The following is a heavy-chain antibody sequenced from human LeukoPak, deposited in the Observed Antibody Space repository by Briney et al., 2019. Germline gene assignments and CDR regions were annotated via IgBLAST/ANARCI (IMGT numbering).Heavy chain of an antibody. CDR1: GGSISSSSYY. D-gene: IGHD2-2*01. Sequence: PSETLSLTCTVSGGSISSSSYYWGWIRQPPGKGLELIGSIYYSGSTYYNPSLKSRVTISVDTSKNQFSLKLSSVTAADTAVYYCASQIVVPAALMGAFDIWGQGTMVTVSS. V-gene: IGHV4-39*01. CDR3: ASQIVVPAALMGAFDI. CDR2: IYYSGST. J-gene: IGHJ3*02.